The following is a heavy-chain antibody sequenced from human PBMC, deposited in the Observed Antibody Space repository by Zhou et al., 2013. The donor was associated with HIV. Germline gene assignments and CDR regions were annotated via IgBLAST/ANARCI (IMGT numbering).Heavy chain of an antibody. CDR2: ISGHNDMT. V-gene: IGHV1-18*01. Sequence: LVQSGSELQRPGGSVKISCRASGYTFTSYGVNWVRQAPGQGLEWMGWISGHNDMTDSAQRLQGRISVSKDDSTTTVYLKLNNLTFDDTAVYYCARGPYDYVWGSHRYTIDYWGQGTLVVVSS. J-gene: IGHJ4*02. D-gene: IGHD3-16*02. CDR3: ARGPYDYVWGSHRYTIDY. CDR1: GYTFTSYG.